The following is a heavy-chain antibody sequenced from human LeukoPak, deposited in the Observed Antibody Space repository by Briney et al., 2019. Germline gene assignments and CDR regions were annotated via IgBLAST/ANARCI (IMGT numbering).Heavy chain of an antibody. Sequence: ASVRVSPMPSGYTFTSYYIHWVRQAPGQGLEWMGVINPSGGGTSYAQKFQGRVTMTRDTSTSTVYMDLWSLRSEDTAVYFCARDMLAVPSTWIDPWGEGTLVTVSS. V-gene: IGHV1-46*01. CDR3: ARDMLAVPSTWIDP. CDR1: GYTFTSYY. CDR2: INPSGGGT. D-gene: IGHD2-8*01. J-gene: IGHJ5*02.